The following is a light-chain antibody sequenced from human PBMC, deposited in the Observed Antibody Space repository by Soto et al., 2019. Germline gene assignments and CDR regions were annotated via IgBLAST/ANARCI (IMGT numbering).Light chain of an antibody. CDR3: SSYAGSLYV. J-gene: IGLJ1*01. V-gene: IGLV2-8*01. CDR2: EVS. Sequence: QSALTQPPSASGSPGQSVTISCTGTSSDVGDYNYVSWYQQHPGKAPKLMIYEVSKRPSGVPDRFSGSKSGNTASLTGSGLQAEDEADYYCSSYAGSLYVFGTGTQLTVL. CDR1: SSDVGDYNY.